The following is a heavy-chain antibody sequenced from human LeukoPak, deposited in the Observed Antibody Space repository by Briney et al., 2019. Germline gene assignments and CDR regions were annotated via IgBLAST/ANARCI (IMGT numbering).Heavy chain of an antibody. CDR1: GYTFYNYA. CDR2: ISVYNGDT. Sequence: ASVKVSCKASGYTFYNYAINWVRQAPGQGLEWMGRISVYNGDTNYAQRFQGRVTMTADTSTSTAYIELRSLTSDDTAVYYCARGHDTVVRVAARYYGMDVWGQGTMVTVSS. V-gene: IGHV1-18*01. CDR3: ARGHDTVVRVAARYYGMDV. D-gene: IGHD2-15*01. J-gene: IGHJ6*02.